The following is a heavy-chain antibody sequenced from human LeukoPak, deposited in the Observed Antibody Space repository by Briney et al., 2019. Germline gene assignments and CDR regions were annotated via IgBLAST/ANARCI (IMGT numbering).Heavy chain of an antibody. J-gene: IGHJ4*02. V-gene: IGHV3-48*03. CDR1: GFTFSSYE. Sequence: PGGSLRLSCAASGFTFSSYEMNWVRQAPGKGLEWTSYISSNGKTINYADSVRGRFTISRDNAKNSLYLQMNSLRGEDTAVYYCARDPWIQLESFDYWGQGTLVTVSS. CDR2: ISSNGKTI. CDR3: ARDPWIQLESFDY. D-gene: IGHD5-18*01.